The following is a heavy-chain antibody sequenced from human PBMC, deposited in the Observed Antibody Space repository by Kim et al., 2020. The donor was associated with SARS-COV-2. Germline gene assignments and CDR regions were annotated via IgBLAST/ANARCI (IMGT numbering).Heavy chain of an antibody. J-gene: IGHJ4*02. CDR1: GYTFTSDH. CDR2: LTPNSGDT. D-gene: IGHD6-13*01. CDR3: AGDWGGSWTWAD. Sequence: ASVKVSCKASGYTFTSDHMHWVRQAPGQGLEWMGILTPNSGDTRYAPKLQGRVTMTRDTSTSTAYMELSSLTSDEPAMYYCAGDWGGSWTWADWGQGTLITVSS. V-gene: IGHV1-46*04.